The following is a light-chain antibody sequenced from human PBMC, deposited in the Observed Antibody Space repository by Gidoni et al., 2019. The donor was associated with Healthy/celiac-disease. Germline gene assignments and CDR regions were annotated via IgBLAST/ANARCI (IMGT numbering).Light chain of an antibody. V-gene: IGKV3-20*01. Sequence: EILLTQPPGTLSLSPGERATLSCRASQSVSSSYLAWYQQKPGQAPRLLIYGASSRATGIPDRFSGSGSGTDFTLTISRLEPEDFAVYYCQQYGSSPRLTFGGXTKVEIK. J-gene: IGKJ4*01. CDR1: QSVSSSY. CDR3: QQYGSSPRLT. CDR2: GAS.